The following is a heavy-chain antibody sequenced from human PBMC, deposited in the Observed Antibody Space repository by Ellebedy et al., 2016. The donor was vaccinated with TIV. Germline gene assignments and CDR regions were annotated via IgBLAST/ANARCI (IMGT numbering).Heavy chain of an antibody. Sequence: SETLSLTCTVSGGSISSGDYYWSWIRQPPGKGLEWIGYIYYSGSTNYNPSLKSRVTISVDTSKNQFSLKLSSVTAADTAVYYCARVFKGITMVRGVIYAFDIWGQGTMVTVSS. CDR1: GGSISSGDYY. CDR2: IYYSGST. J-gene: IGHJ3*02. CDR3: ARVFKGITMVRGVIYAFDI. V-gene: IGHV4-61*08. D-gene: IGHD3-10*01.